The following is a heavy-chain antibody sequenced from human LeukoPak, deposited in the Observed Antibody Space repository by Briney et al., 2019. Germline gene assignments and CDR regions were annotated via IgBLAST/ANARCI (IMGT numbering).Heavy chain of an antibody. Sequence: PPETLSLTCTVSGGSISSYYWSWIRQPPGKGLEWIGYIYYSGSTNYNPSLKSRVTISVDTSKNQFSLKLSSVTAADTAVYYCARSGSHDYFDYWGQGTLVTVSS. CDR3: ARSGSHDYFDY. V-gene: IGHV4-59*01. J-gene: IGHJ4*02. D-gene: IGHD1-26*01. CDR2: IYYSGST. CDR1: GGSISSYY.